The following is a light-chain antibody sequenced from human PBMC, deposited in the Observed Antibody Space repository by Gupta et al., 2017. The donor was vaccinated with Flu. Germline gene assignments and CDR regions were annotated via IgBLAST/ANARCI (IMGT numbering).Light chain of an antibody. CDR2: KND. J-gene: IGLJ3*02. Sequence: QAGLTQPSSVSKGLRQTATLTCFGNSNNVGNQGAAWLQHHQGHPPKLLFYKNDERPSGTSERFSASRTGEKASLNITGLQPEDEADDYCAEWDSSFYIGWLGGGTKMTVL. CDR1: SNNVGNQG. V-gene: IGLV10-54*04. CDR3: AEWDSSFYIGW.